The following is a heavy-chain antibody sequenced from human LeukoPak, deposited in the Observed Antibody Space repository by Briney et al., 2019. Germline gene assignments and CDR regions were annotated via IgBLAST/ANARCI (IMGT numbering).Heavy chain of an antibody. CDR2: INHSGST. J-gene: IGHJ4*02. D-gene: IGHD3-10*02. CDR1: GGSISSGDYY. CDR3: AWSKFGELDY. V-gene: IGHV4-39*07. Sequence: PSETLSLTCTVSGGSISSGDYYWSWIRQPPGKGLEWIGEINHSGSTNYNPSLKSRVTISVDTSKNQFSLKLSSVTAADTAVYYCAWSKFGELDYWGQGTLVTVSS.